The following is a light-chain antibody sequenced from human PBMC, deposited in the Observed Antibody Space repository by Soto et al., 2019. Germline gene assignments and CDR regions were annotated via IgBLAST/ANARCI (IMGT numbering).Light chain of an antibody. CDR3: QQFGSSVT. CDR2: GAS. J-gene: IGKJ5*01. V-gene: IGKV3-20*01. CDR1: QSVSSK. Sequence: EIVMTQSPATLSVSPGEGATLSCRASQSVSSKLAWYQQKPGQAPRLLIYGASFRATGIPDRFSGSGSGTDFTLTITRLEPEDFAVYYCQQFGSSVTFGQGTRLEIK.